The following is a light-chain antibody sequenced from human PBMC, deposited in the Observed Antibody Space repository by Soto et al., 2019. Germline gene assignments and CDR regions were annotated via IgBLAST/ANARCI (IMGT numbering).Light chain of an antibody. Sequence: IVLTQSPGNLSLSPGERATLSCRASQSVSSNYLAWYQQKHGQAPRLIIYDASSRAPGIPDRFSGSVSGTDGAITISRLETEDGSVYYCQQSGTSTGTFGQGTKVDIK. CDR1: QSVSSNY. CDR2: DAS. J-gene: IGKJ1*01. CDR3: QQSGTSTGT. V-gene: IGKV3-20*01.